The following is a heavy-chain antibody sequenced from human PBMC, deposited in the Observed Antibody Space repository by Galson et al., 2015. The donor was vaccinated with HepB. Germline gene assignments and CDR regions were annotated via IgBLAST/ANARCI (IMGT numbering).Heavy chain of an antibody. Sequence: SLRLSCAASGFTVSSNYMSWVRQAPGKGLEWVSVIYSGGSTYYADSVKGRFTISRDNSKNTLYLQMNSLRAEDTAVYYCARGSQRDGSGALFEIWGQGTMVTVSS. CDR1: GFTVSSNY. V-gene: IGHV3-53*01. CDR2: IYSGGST. CDR3: ARGSQRDGSGALFEI. D-gene: IGHD3-10*01. J-gene: IGHJ3*02.